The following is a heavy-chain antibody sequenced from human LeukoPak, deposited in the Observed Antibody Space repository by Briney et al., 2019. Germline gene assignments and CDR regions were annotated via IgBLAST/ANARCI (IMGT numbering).Heavy chain of an antibody. CDR2: IWYDGSNK. J-gene: IGHJ4*02. V-gene: IGHV3-33*06. D-gene: IGHD3-22*01. CDR1: GFTFSSYG. Sequence: GGSLRLSCAASGFTFSSYGMHWVRQAPGKGLEWMAVIWYDGSNKYYADSVKGRFTISRDNSKNTLYLQMNSLRAEDTAVYYCAKDLYYDSSGPFDYWGQGTLVTVSS. CDR3: AKDLYYDSSGPFDY.